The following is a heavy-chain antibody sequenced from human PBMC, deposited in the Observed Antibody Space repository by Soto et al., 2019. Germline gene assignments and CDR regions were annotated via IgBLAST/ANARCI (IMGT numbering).Heavy chain of an antibody. V-gene: IGHV3-48*04. CDR1: GFNFNDFI. CDR3: ARDSAYAFDF. CDR2: IGGISSTI. Sequence: LSLSCAASGFNFNDFIINWVRQAPGTGLEWVAYIGGISSTISYADSVKGRFTISRDNAKNSLFLQMNSLRADDTAVYYCARDSAYAFDFWGQGTMVTVS. J-gene: IGHJ3*01.